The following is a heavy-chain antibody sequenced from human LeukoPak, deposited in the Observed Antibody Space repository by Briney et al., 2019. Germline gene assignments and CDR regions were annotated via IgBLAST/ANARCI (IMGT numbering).Heavy chain of an antibody. V-gene: IGHV3-30-3*01. D-gene: IGHD3-3*01. CDR1: GFTFSSYA. J-gene: IGHJ4*02. Sequence: GGSLRLSCAASGFTFSSYAMHWVRQAPGKGLEWVAVISYDGSNKYYADSVKGRFTISRDNSKNTLYLQMNSLRAEDTAVYYCARDLLRFSDSPLGYWGQGTLVTVSS. CDR2: ISYDGSNK. CDR3: ARDLLRFSDSPLGY.